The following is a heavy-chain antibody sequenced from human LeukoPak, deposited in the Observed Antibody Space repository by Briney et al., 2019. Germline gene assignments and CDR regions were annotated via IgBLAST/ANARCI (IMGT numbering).Heavy chain of an antibody. D-gene: IGHD6-19*01. CDR3: ARISSGWYDAFDI. Sequence: SETLSLTCTVSGGSISSYYWSWIRQPPGKGLEWIGYIYYSGCTNYNPSLKSRVTISVDTSKNQFSLKLSSVTAADTAVYYCARISSGWYDAFDIWGQGTMVTVSS. CDR1: GGSISSYY. CDR2: IYYSGCT. J-gene: IGHJ3*02. V-gene: IGHV4-59*01.